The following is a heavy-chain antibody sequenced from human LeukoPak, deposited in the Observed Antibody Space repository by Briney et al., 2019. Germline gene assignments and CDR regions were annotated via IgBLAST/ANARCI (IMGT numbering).Heavy chain of an antibody. CDR1: GFTFSSYA. J-gene: IGHJ3*02. Sequence: PGGSLRLSCAASGFTFSSYAMSWVRQAPGKGLEWVSAISGSGGSTYYADSVKGRFTISRDNSKNTLYLQMNSLRAEDTAVYYCAKGRYCSSTSCYGVDAFDIWGQGTMVTVS. V-gene: IGHV3-23*01. CDR3: AKGRYCSSTSCYGVDAFDI. CDR2: ISGSGGST. D-gene: IGHD2-2*01.